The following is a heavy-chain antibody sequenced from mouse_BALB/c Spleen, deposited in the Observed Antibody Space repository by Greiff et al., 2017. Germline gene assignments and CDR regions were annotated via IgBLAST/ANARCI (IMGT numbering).Heavy chain of an antibody. J-gene: IGHJ3*01. V-gene: IGHV5-12-1*01. CDR2: ISSGGGST. CDR1: GFAFSSYD. Sequence: EVKLVESGGGLVKPGGSLKLSCAASGFAFSSYDMSWVRQTPEKRLEWVAYISSGGGSTYYPDTVKGRFTISRDNAKNTLYLQMSSLKSEDTAMYYCARRSYRYDWFAYWGQGTLVTVSA. CDR3: ARRSYRYDWFAY. D-gene: IGHD2-14*01.